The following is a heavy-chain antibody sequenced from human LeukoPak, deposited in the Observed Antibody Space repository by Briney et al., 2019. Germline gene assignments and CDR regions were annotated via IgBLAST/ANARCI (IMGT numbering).Heavy chain of an antibody. CDR1: GFTFSGYP. CDR3: ARGDDFWSGSQEPTLDY. V-gene: IGHV3-30-3*01. CDR2: ISYDGSNK. Sequence: PGKSLRLSCAAPGFTFSGYPIHWVRQAPGKGLEWVAVISYDGSNKYYADSVKGRFTISRDNSKNTLYLQMNSLRAEDTAVYYCARGDDFWSGSQEPTLDYWGQGTLVTVSS. D-gene: IGHD3-3*01. J-gene: IGHJ4*02.